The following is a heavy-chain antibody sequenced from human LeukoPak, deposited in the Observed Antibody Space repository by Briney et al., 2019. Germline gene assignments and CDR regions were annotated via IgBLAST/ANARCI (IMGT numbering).Heavy chain of an antibody. CDR3: ARHSHGSSDY. J-gene: IGHJ4*02. D-gene: IGHD3-10*01. CDR2: IYYSGST. CDR1: GGSISSYY. Sequence: SETLSLTCTVSGGSISSYYWSWIRQPPGKVLEWIGYIYYSGSTNYNPSLKSRVTISVDTSKNQFSLKLSSVTAADTAVYYCARHSHGSSDYWGQGTLVTVSS. V-gene: IGHV4-59*08.